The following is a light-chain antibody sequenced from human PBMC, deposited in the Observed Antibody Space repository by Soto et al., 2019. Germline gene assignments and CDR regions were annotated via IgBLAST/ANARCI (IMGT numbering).Light chain of an antibody. V-gene: IGKV1-5*01. CDR3: QPQNSYPRP. Sequence: DIQMTQSPSTLSASVGDRVTITCRASQSISNWLAWYQQRPGKAPKLLIYDASSLESGVPSRFSGSGAGTAFTLTTSSLQPEDVETAYCQPQNSYPRPFGQGTKVDIK. CDR1: QSISNW. CDR2: DAS. J-gene: IGKJ1*01.